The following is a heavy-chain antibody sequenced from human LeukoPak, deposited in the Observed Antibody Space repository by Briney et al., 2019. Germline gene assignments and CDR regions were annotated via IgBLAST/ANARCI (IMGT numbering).Heavy chain of an antibody. D-gene: IGHD3-10*01. V-gene: IGHV1-2*02. Sequence: GASVKVSCKASGYTFTGYYMHWVRQAPGQGLEWMGWINPNSGGTNYAQKFQGRVTMTRDASISTAYMELSRLRSDDTAVYYCARDYYYGSGSSYINYWGRGTLVTVSS. CDR3: ARDYYYGSGSSYINY. CDR2: INPNSGGT. CDR1: GYTFTGYY. J-gene: IGHJ4*02.